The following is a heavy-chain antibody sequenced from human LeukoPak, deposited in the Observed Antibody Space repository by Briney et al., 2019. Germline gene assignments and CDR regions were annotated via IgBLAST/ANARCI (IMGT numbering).Heavy chain of an antibody. J-gene: IGHJ4*02. D-gene: IGHD1-26*01. V-gene: IGHV3-73*01. CDR1: GFTFSGSA. Sequence: GSLRLSCAASGFTFSGSAMHWVRQASGKGLEWVGRIRSKANSYATAYAASVKGRFTISRDDSKNTAYLQMNSLKTEDTAVYYCTRPRFSGSYYLFDYWGQGTPVTVSS. CDR3: TRPRFSGSYYLFDY. CDR2: IRSKANSYAT.